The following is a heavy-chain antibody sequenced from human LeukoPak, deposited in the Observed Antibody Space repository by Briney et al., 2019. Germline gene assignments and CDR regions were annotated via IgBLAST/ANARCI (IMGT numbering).Heavy chain of an antibody. CDR3: ARDQGSGINYYYYYMDV. Sequence: GGSLRLSCAASGFTVSNAWMSWVRQAPGKGLEWEANIKQDGSEKYYVDSVKGRFTISRDNAKNSLYLQMNSLRAEDTAVYYCARDQGSGINYYYYYMDVWGKGTTVTVSS. CDR2: IKQDGSEK. J-gene: IGHJ6*03. V-gene: IGHV3-7*01. CDR1: GFTVSNAW. D-gene: IGHD3-10*01.